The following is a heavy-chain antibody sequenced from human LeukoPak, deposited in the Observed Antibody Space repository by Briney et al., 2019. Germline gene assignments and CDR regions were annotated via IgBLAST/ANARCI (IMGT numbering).Heavy chain of an antibody. J-gene: IGHJ4*02. D-gene: IGHD3-10*01. CDR3: SRDHLFSYYGSGSYNPEPNY. V-gene: IGHV3-49*03. Sequence: GGSLRLSCTASGFTFGDYGMSWFRQAPGKGLEWVGFIRSKAYGGTTEYAASVKGRFTISRDDSKSIAHLQMNSLKTEDTAVYFCSRDHLFSYYGSGSYNPEPNYWGQGTLVTVSS. CDR1: GFTFGDYG. CDR2: IRSKAYGGTT.